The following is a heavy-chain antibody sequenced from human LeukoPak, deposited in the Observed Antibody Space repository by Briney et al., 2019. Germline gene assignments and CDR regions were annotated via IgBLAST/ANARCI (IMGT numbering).Heavy chain of an antibody. CDR1: GFTFSSYE. J-gene: IGHJ6*04. CDR2: IGSSGSTI. D-gene: IGHD3-10*01. Sequence: GGSLRLSCAASGFTFSSYEMNWVRQAPGKGLEWVSYIGSSGSTIYYADSVKGRFTISRDNAKNSLYLQMNSLRAEDTAVYYCARDSDYYGSGSYYPYYYYYGMDVWGKGTTVTVSS. CDR3: ARDSDYYGSGSYYPYYYYYGMDV. V-gene: IGHV3-48*03.